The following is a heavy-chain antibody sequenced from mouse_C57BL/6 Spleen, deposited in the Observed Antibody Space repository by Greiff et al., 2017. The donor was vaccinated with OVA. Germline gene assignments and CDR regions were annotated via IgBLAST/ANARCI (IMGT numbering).Heavy chain of an antibody. CDR1: GYTFTSYW. J-gene: IGHJ4*01. D-gene: IGHD1-1*01. CDR2: IDPSDSET. Sequence: QVQLQQPGAELVRPGSSVKLSCKASGYTFTSYWMHWVKQRPIQGLEWIGNIDPSDSETHYNQKFKDKATLTVDKSSSTAYMQLSSLTSADSAVYYSARGAFYYFGSSPLYAKDYWGQGTSVTVSS. V-gene: IGHV1-52*01. CDR3: ARGAFYYFGSSPLYAKDY.